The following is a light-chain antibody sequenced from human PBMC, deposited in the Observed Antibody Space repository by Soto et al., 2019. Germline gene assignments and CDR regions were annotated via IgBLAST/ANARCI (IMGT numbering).Light chain of an antibody. Sequence: EIVLTQSPSTLSFSPVERATLSCGASQSVSGSYLAWYQQKPGLAPRLLMYDAFSRATGIPDRFSGSGSGTDFTLTISRLEPEDFAVYYCQHYGTSPRTFGQGTKVDIK. V-gene: IGKV3D-20*01. J-gene: IGKJ1*01. CDR2: DAF. CDR3: QHYGTSPRT. CDR1: QSVSGSY.